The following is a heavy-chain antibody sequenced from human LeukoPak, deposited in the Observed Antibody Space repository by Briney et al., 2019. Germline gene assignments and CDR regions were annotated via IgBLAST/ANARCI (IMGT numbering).Heavy chain of an antibody. CDR2: IWYDGSNK. CDR1: GSTFSSYG. CDR3: ARSSSGYDYYYYGMDV. D-gene: IGHD5-12*01. Sequence: GRSLRLSCAASGSTFSSYGMHWVRQAPGKGLEWVAVIWYDGSNKYYADSVKGRFTISRDNSKNTLYLQMNSLRAEDTAVYYCARSSSGYDYYYYGMDVWGQGTTVTVSS. J-gene: IGHJ6*02. V-gene: IGHV3-33*01.